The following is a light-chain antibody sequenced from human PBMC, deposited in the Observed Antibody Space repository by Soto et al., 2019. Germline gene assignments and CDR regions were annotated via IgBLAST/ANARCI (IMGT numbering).Light chain of an antibody. CDR1: QSVSSY. CDR3: QQRSNWLT. CDR2: DAS. Sequence: IVLTQSPATLSLSPGERASLSCRASQSVSSYLAWYQQKPGQAPRLLIYDASNRATGIPARFSGSGSGTDFNLTISSLEPEDFAVYYCQQRSNWLTFGGGTKVEIK. J-gene: IGKJ4*01. V-gene: IGKV3-11*01.